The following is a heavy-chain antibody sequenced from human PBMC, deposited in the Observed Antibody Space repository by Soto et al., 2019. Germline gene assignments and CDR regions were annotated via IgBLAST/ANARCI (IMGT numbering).Heavy chain of an antibody. V-gene: IGHV3-74*01. CDR3: ARGTTAAPGADY. CDR1: GFTFRSHW. D-gene: IGHD6-13*01. CDR2: ITSDGSGT. Sequence: EVQLVESGGNLVQPGGSLRLSWAASGFTFRSHWMHWVRQAPGKGLVWVACITSDGSGTTYADSVKGRFTILRDDAKNTVFLEMNSLRAEDTGMYYCARGTTAAPGADYWSQGTLVTVSS. J-gene: IGHJ1*01.